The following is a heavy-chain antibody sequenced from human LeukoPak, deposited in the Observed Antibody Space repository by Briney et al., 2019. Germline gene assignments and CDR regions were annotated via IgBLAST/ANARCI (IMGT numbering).Heavy chain of an antibody. Sequence: GGSLRLSCAASGFTFSSYAMSWVRQAPGKGLEWVSSISSSSSYIYYADSVKGRFTISRDNAKNSLYLQMNGLRAEDTAVYYCARANIVVVPAARLTYYYYGMDVWGQGTTVTVSS. CDR3: ARANIVVVPAARLTYYYYGMDV. V-gene: IGHV3-21*01. CDR2: ISSSSSYI. CDR1: GFTFSSYA. J-gene: IGHJ6*02. D-gene: IGHD2-2*01.